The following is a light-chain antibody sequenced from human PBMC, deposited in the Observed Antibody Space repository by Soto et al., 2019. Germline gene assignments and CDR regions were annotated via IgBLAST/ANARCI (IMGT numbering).Light chain of an antibody. CDR3: QQYGSSPLT. J-gene: IGKJ4*01. V-gene: IGKV3-20*01. CDR2: GGS. CDR1: QTVTSSY. Sequence: EIVLTQSPGTLSLFPGERATLSCRASQTVTSSYLAWYQQKPGQAPRLLVFGGSSRATGISDRFRGVGSGTSFTLTISRLEPEDSAVYYCQQYGSSPLTFGGGIKVEI.